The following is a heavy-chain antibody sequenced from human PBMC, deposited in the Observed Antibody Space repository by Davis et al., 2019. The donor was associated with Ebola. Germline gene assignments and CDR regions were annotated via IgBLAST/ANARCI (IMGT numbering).Heavy chain of an antibody. CDR3: ARGPWRDRSGDYPAITFLDY. J-gene: IGHJ4*02. V-gene: IGHV1-3*01. Sequence: AASVKVSCKASGYTFTTYAMHWVRQAPGQRLEWMGWINAGNGNTKYSQKFQGRVTMTTGTSTSTAYMELNSLRSEDTAVYYCARGPWRDRSGDYPAITFLDYWGQGILVAVSS. D-gene: IGHD3-22*01. CDR1: GYTFTTYA. CDR2: INAGNGNT.